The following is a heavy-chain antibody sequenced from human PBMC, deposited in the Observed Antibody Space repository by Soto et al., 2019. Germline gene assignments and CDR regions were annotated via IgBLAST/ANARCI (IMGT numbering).Heavy chain of an antibody. Sequence: QEHLVQSGGGVVQPGRSLRLSCAASGFTFSSYGMHWVRQAPGKGLEWVAVIWYDGSNNYYADSVKGRFTISRDNSKNTLYLQMSSLRAEDTAVYYCAKDRGALRWSEEHYYFDYWGQGTLVTVSS. CDR1: GFTFSSYG. CDR2: IWYDGSNN. V-gene: IGHV3-33*06. CDR3: AKDRGALRWSEEHYYFDY. J-gene: IGHJ4*02. D-gene: IGHD4-17*01.